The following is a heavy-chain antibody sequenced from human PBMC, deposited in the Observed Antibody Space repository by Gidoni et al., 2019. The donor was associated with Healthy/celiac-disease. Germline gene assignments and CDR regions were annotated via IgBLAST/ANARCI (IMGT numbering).Heavy chain of an antibody. CDR3: ARVNLDGGNDNTFDY. CDR1: GGSLSSYY. V-gene: IGHV4-59*01. J-gene: IGHJ4*02. Sequence: QVQLQESGPGLVKPSETLSLTCTVSGGSLSSYYWSWIRQPPGKGLEWIGYIYYSGSTNYNPSLKSRVTISVDTSKNQFSLKLSSVTDADTAVYYCARVNLDGGNDNTFDYWGQGTLVTVSS. D-gene: IGHD2-15*01. CDR2: IYYSGST.